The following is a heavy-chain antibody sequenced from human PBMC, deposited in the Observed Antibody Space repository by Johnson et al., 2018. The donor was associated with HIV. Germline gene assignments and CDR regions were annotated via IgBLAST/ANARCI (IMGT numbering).Heavy chain of an antibody. V-gene: IGHV3-20*01. CDR2: MKWHGGST. D-gene: IGHD6-13*01. CDR3: AKVAVATAAGGVALDV. J-gene: IGHJ3*01. Sequence: EVQLVESGGGVVQPGTSLRLSCSASGFNFDDHGMSWVRQAPGKGLEWVSGMKWHGGSTGYADSVKGRFTISRDNAKNSLYLQMHSLRIEDTAVYHCAKVAVATAAGGVALDVWGQGTMVTVSS. CDR1: GFNFDDHG.